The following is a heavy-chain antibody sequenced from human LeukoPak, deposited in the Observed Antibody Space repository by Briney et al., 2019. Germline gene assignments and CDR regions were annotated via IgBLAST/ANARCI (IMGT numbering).Heavy chain of an antibody. V-gene: IGHV4-34*01. CDR2: INHSGST. J-gene: IGHJ3*02. CDR3: ARLRVIFWGFDI. CDR1: GGSFSGYY. Sequence: SETVSLTCAVYGGSFSGYYWSWIRQPPGKGLEWIGEINHSGSTNYNPSLKSRVTISVDTSKNQFSLKLSSVTAADTAVYYCARLRVIFWGFDIWGQGTMVTVSS. D-gene: IGHD3-16*01.